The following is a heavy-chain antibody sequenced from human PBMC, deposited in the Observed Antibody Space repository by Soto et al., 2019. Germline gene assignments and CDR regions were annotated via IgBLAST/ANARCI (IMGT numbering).Heavy chain of an antibody. Sequence: SSETLSLTCTFSGGSISSGGYYLNWIRQHPGKGLEWIGYIYYSGSTYYNPSLKSRVTISVDTSKNQFSLKLSSVTAADTAVYYCARVPALWGQGTLVTVSS. J-gene: IGHJ4*02. CDR2: IYYSGST. CDR3: ARVPAL. CDR1: GGSISSGGYY. V-gene: IGHV4-31*03.